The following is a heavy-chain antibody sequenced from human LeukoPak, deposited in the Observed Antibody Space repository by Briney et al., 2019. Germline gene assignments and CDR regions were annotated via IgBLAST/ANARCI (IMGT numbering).Heavy chain of an antibody. CDR1: GFTFSSYS. Sequence: GGSLRLSCAASGFTFSSYSMNWVRQAPGKGLEWVSSISSSSSYIYYADSVKGRFTISRDNAKNSLYLQMNSLRAEDTAVYYCARDQGYCSSTSCSRYLYYYGMDVWGQGTTVTVSS. J-gene: IGHJ6*02. V-gene: IGHV3-21*01. CDR3: ARDQGYCSSTSCSRYLYYYGMDV. D-gene: IGHD2-2*01. CDR2: ISSSSSYI.